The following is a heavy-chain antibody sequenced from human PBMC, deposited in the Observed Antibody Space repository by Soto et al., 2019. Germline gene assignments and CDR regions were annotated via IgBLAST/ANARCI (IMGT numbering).Heavy chain of an antibody. CDR3: AREGIAAAGTFGPYDY. CDR1: GFTFSSYG. V-gene: IGHV3-33*01. J-gene: IGHJ4*02. D-gene: IGHD6-13*01. Sequence: LRLSCAASGFTFSSYGMHWVRQAPGKGLEWVAVIWYDGSNKYYADSVKGRFTISRDNSKNTLYLQMNSLRAEDTAVYYCAREGIAAAGTFGPYDYWGQGTLVTV. CDR2: IWYDGSNK.